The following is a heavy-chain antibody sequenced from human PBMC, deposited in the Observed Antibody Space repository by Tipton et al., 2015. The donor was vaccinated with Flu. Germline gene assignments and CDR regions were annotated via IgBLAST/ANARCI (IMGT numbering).Heavy chain of an antibody. J-gene: IGHJ6*02. V-gene: IGHV4-39*07. D-gene: IGHD4-11*01. CDR3: ASATTVTTSGMDV. CDR1: GGSIRSANYY. CDR2: IYYNGDT. Sequence: TLSLTCTVSGGSIRSANYYWGWIRQPPGKGLEWIGDIYYNGDTNSTPSLKSRVTISLDTSTNRFSLNLSSVTAADTAVYYCASATTVTTSGMDVWGQGTTVTVSS.